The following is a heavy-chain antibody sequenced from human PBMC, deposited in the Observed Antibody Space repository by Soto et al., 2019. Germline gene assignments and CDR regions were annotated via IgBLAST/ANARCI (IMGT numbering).Heavy chain of an antibody. D-gene: IGHD1-1*01. V-gene: IGHV1-69*01. Sequence: QLVQSGSEVQKPGSSVKVSYQASGGTFSGYVVTWVRQATGQGLEWMGEFVPLFGTTNYAQRFSGKITITAEESTSTAYMELRILRSDDTAVYYCATLGLGVSTPPYFDNWGQGTLVTVSA. J-gene: IGHJ4*02. CDR1: GGTFSGYV. CDR3: ATLGLGVSTPPYFDN. CDR2: FVPLFGTT.